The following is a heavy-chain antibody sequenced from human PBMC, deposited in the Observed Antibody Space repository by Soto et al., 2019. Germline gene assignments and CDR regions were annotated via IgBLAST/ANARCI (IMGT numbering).Heavy chain of an antibody. D-gene: IGHD2-15*01. V-gene: IGHV1-2*04. CDR2: INPNSGGT. J-gene: IGHJ5*02. CDR1: GYTFTSYY. CDR3: ARGPYCSGGSCYSHWFDP. Sequence: ASVKVSCKASGYTFTSYYMHWVRQAPGQGLEWMGWINPNSGGTNYAQKFQGWVTMTRDTSISTAYMELSRLRSDDTAVYYCARGPYCSGGSCYSHWFDPWGQGTLVTVSS.